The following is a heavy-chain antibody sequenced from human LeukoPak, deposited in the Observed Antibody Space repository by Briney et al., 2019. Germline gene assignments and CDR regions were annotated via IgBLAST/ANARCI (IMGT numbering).Heavy chain of an antibody. CDR1: GYKFTSYW. V-gene: IGHV5-51*01. CDR3: ARRDSSWWYFDL. D-gene: IGHD6-13*01. CDR2: IYPGDSDT. J-gene: IGHJ2*01. Sequence: GESLKISCKGSGYKFTSYWIGWVRQMPGKGLEWMAIIYPGDSDTRYSPSFRGQVTISADKSINTAYLQWSSLKASDTAIYYCARRDSSWWYFDLWGRGTLVTVSS.